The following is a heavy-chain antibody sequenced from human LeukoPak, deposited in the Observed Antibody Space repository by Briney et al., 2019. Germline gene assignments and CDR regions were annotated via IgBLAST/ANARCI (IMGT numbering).Heavy chain of an antibody. J-gene: IGHJ6*03. CDR1: GGSISSGDYY. CDR2: IYYSGST. Sequence: SETLSLTCTVSGGSISSGDYYWSWIRQPPGKGLEWIGYIYYSGSTYYNPSLKSRVTISVDTSKNQFSLMLSSVTAADTAVYYCARTYGVGYYYYMDVWGKGTTVTVSS. V-gene: IGHV4-30-4*01. CDR3: ARTYGVGYYYYMDV. D-gene: IGHD1-26*01.